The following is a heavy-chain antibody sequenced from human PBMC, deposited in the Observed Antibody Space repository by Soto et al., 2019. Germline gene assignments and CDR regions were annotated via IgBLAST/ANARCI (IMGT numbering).Heavy chain of an antibody. CDR1: GFTFSSYA. CDR3: AKDILSEAYYPLGAFDI. CDR2: ISGRGGST. V-gene: IGHV3-23*01. J-gene: IGHJ3*02. D-gene: IGHD3-22*01. Sequence: GGSLRLSCAASGFTFSSYAMSWVRQAPGKGLEWVSAISGRGGSTYYADSVKGRFTISRDNSKNTLYLQMNSLRAEDTAVYYCAKDILSEAYYPLGAFDIWGQGTMVTVSS.